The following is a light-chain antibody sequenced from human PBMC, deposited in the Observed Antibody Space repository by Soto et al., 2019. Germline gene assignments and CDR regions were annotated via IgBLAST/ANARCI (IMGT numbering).Light chain of an antibody. Sequence: QSALTQPASVSGSPGQSIIISCTGTSSDVGSYNLVSWYQQHPGKAPKLMIYEDTKRPSGVSNRFSGSKSGNTASLTISGLQAEDEADYYCCSYAGSSTFVVFGGGAQLTVL. CDR1: SSDVGSYNL. CDR3: CSYAGSSTFVV. V-gene: IGLV2-23*02. CDR2: EDT. J-gene: IGLJ2*01.